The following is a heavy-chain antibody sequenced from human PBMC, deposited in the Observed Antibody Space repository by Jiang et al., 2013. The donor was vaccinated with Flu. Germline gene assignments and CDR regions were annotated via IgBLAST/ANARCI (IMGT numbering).Heavy chain of an antibody. CDR2: INPSGGST. CDR3: ARGRRNIVVVTATRYFDL. CDR1: GYTFTSYY. D-gene: IGHD2-21*02. V-gene: IGHV1-46*01. J-gene: IGHJ2*01. Sequence: SGYTFTSYYMHWVRQAPGQGLEWMGIINPSGGSTSYAQKFQGRVTMTRDTSTSTVYMELSSLRSEDTAVYYCARGRRNIVVVTATRYFDLWSRGTLVTVSS.